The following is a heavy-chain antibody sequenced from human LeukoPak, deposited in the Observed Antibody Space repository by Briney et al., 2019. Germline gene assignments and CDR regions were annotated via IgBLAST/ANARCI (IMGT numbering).Heavy chain of an antibody. CDR2: ISTYNAKT. D-gene: IGHD1-26*01. Sequence: ASVKVSCTASGYTFTTYGIIWVRQAPGQGLEWMGWISTYNAKTKYAQNLQGRVAMTTDTSTSTVYMELRSLTSDDTAVYYCARDTGSNFFDPGGQGTLVTVAS. V-gene: IGHV1-18*01. CDR1: GYTFTTYG. CDR3: ARDTGSNFFDP. J-gene: IGHJ5*02.